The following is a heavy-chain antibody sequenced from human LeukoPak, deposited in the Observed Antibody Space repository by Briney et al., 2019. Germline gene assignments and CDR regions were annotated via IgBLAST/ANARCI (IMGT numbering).Heavy chain of an antibody. CDR2: ISGSGGST. CDR3: ATPSSWYPRGGDY. J-gene: IGHJ4*02. D-gene: IGHD6-13*01. V-gene: IGHV3-23*01. CDR1: GFTFSSYA. Sequence: GGSLRLSCAASGFTFSSYAMSWVRQAPGKGLEWVSAISGSGGSTYYADAVKGRVTISRDNYKNTLYLQMNSLGAEDTAVYYCATPSSWYPRGGDYWGQGTLVTVSS.